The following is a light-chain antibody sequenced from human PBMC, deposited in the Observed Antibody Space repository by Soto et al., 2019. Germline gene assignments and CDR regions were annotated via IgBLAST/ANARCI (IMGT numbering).Light chain of an antibody. CDR2: GTS. CDR3: QHYGTSPFT. CDR1: QSIASSY. V-gene: IGKV3-20*01. Sequence: ELVLTQSPGTPSLSPGERATLSCRASQSIASSYLAWYQQRPGQAPRLLVSGTSTRATGIPDRFGGSGSGTDFSLTISRLEPEDVAVYYCQHYGTSPFTFGPGTKVHIK. J-gene: IGKJ3*01.